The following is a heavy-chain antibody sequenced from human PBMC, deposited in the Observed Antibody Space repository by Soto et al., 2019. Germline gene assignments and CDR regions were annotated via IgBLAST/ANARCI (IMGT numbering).Heavy chain of an antibody. V-gene: IGHV3-23*01. CDR3: AKADTAMDMYYYYYMDV. Sequence: GGSLRLSCAASGFTFSSNVMSWVRQAPGKGLEWVSAISGSGGSTYYADSVKGRFTISRDNSKNTLYLQMNSLRAEDTAVYYCAKADTAMDMYYYYYMDVWGKGTTVTVSS. CDR1: GFTFSSNV. J-gene: IGHJ6*03. CDR2: ISGSGGST. D-gene: IGHD5-18*01.